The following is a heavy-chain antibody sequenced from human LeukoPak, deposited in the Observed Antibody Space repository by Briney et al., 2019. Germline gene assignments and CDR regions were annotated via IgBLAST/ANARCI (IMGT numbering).Heavy chain of an antibody. CDR2: INSDGSST. J-gene: IGHJ5*02. D-gene: IGHD6-19*01. CDR3: ARAQAVAGTGGFDP. Sequence: GGSLRLSCAASGFTFSSYWMHWVRQAPGKGLVWVSRINSDGSSTSYADSVKGRFTISRDNAKNTLYLQMNSLRDENTAVYYCARAQAVAGTGGFDPWGQGTLVTVSS. V-gene: IGHV3-74*01. CDR1: GFTFSSYW.